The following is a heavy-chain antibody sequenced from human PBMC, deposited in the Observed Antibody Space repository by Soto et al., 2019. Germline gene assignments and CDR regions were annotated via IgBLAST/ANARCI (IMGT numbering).Heavy chain of an antibody. D-gene: IGHD2-2*01. CDR3: ARDRGCISTSCRGSSAFDI. V-gene: IGHV3-72*01. CDR2: GRNKAKSYTT. J-gene: IGHJ3*02. Sequence: GWSLGLSCSASGVSLRVPYMAGVRKAQGKGLEWVGRGRNKAKSYTTEYAASVKGRFTTSRDDSKNSLYLQMNSVKTEDTAMYYCARDRGCISTSCRGSSAFDIWGQGTMVTVSS. CDR1: GVSLRVPY.